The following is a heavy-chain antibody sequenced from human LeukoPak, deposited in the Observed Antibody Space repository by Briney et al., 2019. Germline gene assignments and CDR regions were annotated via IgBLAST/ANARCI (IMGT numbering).Heavy chain of an antibody. V-gene: IGHV2-5*02. CDR1: GFSLSTSGVG. Sequence: KESGPTLVKPTQTLTLTCTFSGFSLSTSGVGVGWIRQPPGKALEWLALIYWDDDKRYSPSLKNRLTITKDTSKNQVVLTMTNMDPVDTATYYCAHSLKSYDILTGYYNPYFDYWGQGTLVTFSS. CDR2: IYWDDDK. CDR3: AHSLKSYDILTGYYNPYFDY. J-gene: IGHJ4*02. D-gene: IGHD3-9*01.